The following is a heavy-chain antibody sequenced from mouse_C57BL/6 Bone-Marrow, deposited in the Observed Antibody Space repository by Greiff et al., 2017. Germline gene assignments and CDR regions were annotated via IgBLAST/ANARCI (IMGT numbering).Heavy chain of an antibody. J-gene: IGHJ2*01. CDR2: IYPGDGDT. Sequence: VKLMESGPELVKPGASVKISCKASGYAFSSSWMNWVKQRPGKGLEWIGRIYPGDGDTNYNGKFKGKATLTADKSSSTAYMQLSSLTSEDSAVYFCALITTVVATNFDYWGQGTTLTVSS. V-gene: IGHV1-82*01. CDR3: ALITTVVATNFDY. CDR1: GYAFSSSW. D-gene: IGHD1-1*01.